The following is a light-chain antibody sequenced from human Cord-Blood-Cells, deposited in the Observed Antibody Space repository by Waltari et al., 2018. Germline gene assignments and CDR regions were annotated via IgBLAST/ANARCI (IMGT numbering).Light chain of an antibody. CDR3: QSYDSSLSVV. CDR2: GNS. Sequence: SVLTQPPSVSGAPGQRVTISCPGSSSNIGAGYDVPWYQPLPGTAPNPLIYGNSNRPSGVPNRFSGSKSGTSAYLAITGLQAEDEADYYCQSYDSSLSVVFGTGTKVTVL. CDR1: SSNIGAGYD. J-gene: IGLJ1*01. V-gene: IGLV1-40*01.